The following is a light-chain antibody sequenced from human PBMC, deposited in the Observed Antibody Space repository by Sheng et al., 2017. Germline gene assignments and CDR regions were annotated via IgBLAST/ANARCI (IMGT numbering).Light chain of an antibody. J-gene: IGKJ2*01. CDR2: GAS. Sequence: EIVMTQSPATLSVSPGERATLSCRASQSVGSNLAWYQQKPGQAPRLLMSGASSRASGLPARFSGSGSGTDFTLTINSLQSEDFAVYYCHQYHSWPQTFGQGTKLEI. CDR3: HQYHSWPQT. V-gene: IGKV3-15*01. CDR1: QSVGSN.